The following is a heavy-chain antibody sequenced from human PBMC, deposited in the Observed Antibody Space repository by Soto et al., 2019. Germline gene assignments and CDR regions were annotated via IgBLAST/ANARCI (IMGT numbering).Heavy chain of an antibody. V-gene: IGHV1-69*12. CDR1: GGTFSNSA. J-gene: IGHJ6*02. Sequence: QVQLVQSGAEVKKPGSSVKLSCKASGGTFSNSAISWVRQAPEQGLEWMGGIMPIFRTPDYAQKFQGRVTITADESTSTAYMELSGLRADDTAVYYCARDKDRLPLGGNYYYIMDVWGQGTTVTVSS. CDR2: IMPIFRTP. D-gene: IGHD4-17*01. CDR3: ARDKDRLPLGGNYYYIMDV.